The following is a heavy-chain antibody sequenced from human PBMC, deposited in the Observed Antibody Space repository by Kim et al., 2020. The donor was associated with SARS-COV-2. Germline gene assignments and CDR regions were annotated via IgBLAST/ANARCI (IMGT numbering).Heavy chain of an antibody. CDR2: IIPIFGTA. D-gene: IGHD6-6*01. J-gene: IGHJ4*02. CDR1: GGTFSSYA. V-gene: IGHV1-69*13. CDR3: ASSERYSSSSNRGYFDY. Sequence: SVKVSCKASGGTFSSYAISWVRQAPGQGLEWMGGIIPIFGTANYAQKFQGRVTITADESTSTAYMELSSLRSEDTAVYYCASSERYSSSSNRGYFDYWGQGTLVTVSS.